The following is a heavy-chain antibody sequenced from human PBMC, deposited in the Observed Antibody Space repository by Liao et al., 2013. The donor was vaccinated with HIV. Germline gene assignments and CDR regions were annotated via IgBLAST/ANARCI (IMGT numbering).Heavy chain of an antibody. J-gene: IGHJ4*02. CDR3: ARQGHDYGDLGLYSFDS. V-gene: IGHV4-34*01. D-gene: IGHD4-17*01. CDR2: VKHSGNA. Sequence: QVRLQQWGARLVKPSETLSLTCAVYGASFNDYYWSWIRQPPREGAWSGLGKVKHSGNANYNTSLRSRVTISVDTSRSQFSLNVTSVTAADTAVYYCARQGHDYGDLGLYSFDSWGQGTPVTVSS. CDR1: GASFNDYY.